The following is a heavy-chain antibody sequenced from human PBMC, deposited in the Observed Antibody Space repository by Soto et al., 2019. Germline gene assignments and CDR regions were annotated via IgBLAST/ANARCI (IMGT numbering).Heavy chain of an antibody. CDR3: TRGQGNH. J-gene: IGHJ4*02. Sequence: QVQLVQSGAEVKKPGASVRVSCKASGYTVTSYDIYWVRQATGQGLEWMGWMNPFSGNAVYTQKFQDRVTMTSDTSINTAYMEMSGLRSEDTAVYYCTRGQGNHWGQGSLVNVSS. CDR1: GYTVTSYD. V-gene: IGHV1-8*01. CDR2: MNPFSGNA.